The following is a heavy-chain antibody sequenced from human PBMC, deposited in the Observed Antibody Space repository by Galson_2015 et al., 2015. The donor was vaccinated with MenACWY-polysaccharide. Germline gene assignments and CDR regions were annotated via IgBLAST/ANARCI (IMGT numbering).Heavy chain of an antibody. CDR1: GLKFRGSG. Sequence: SLRLSCAASGLKFRGSGMHWVRQAPGKGLERVVVIQNDGSQKQYIDSVKGRFTISRDNSKNTLYLEMNSLRAEDTALYYCAREGSRIMFHSFDVWGQGTMVTVSS. J-gene: IGHJ3*01. D-gene: IGHD3-10*02. CDR3: AREGSRIMFHSFDV. CDR2: IQNDGSQK. V-gene: IGHV3-33*01.